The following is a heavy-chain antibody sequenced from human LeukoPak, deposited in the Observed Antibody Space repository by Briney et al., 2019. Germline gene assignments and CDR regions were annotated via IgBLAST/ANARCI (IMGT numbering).Heavy chain of an antibody. D-gene: IGHD3-10*01. CDR1: GFTFNSYE. J-gene: IGHJ4*02. Sequence: GGCLRLSCAASGFTFNSYEMNWVRQAPGKGLEWVSYISTSGSAIYYADSVMGRFTISRDNAKNALYLQMNSLRAEDTAVYYCARDSNYYGSGVDYWGQGTLVTISS. CDR3: ARDSNYYGSGVDY. V-gene: IGHV3-48*03. CDR2: ISTSGSAI.